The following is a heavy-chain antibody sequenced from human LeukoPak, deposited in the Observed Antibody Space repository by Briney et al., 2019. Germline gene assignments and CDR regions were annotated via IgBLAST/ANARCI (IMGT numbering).Heavy chain of an antibody. V-gene: IGHV1-46*01. CDR2: INPSGGST. CDR3: ARDQQQLAPYYYYYMDV. Sequence: GASVKVSCKASGYTFTGYYMHWVRQAPGQGLEWMGIINPSGGSTSYAQKFQGRVTMTRDMSTSTVYMELSSLRSEDTAVYYCARDQQQLAPYYYYYMDVWGKGTTVTVSS. J-gene: IGHJ6*03. D-gene: IGHD6-13*01. CDR1: GYTFTGYY.